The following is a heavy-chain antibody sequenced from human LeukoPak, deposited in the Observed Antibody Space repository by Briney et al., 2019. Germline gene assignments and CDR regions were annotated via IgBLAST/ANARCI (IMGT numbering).Heavy chain of an antibody. CDR1: GFTFSSYA. CDR2: ISSSSSYI. V-gene: IGHV3-21*01. CDR3: ARVIGEEGSFDY. Sequence: GGSLRLSCAASGFTFSSYAMSWVRQAPGKGLEWVSSISSSSSYIYYADSVKGRFTISRDNAKNSLYLQMNSLRAEDTAVYYCARVIGEEGSFDYWGQGTLVTVSS. D-gene: IGHD7-27*01. J-gene: IGHJ4*02.